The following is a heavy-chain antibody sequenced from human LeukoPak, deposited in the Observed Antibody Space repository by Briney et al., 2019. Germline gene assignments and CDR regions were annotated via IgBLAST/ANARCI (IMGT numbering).Heavy chain of an antibody. V-gene: IGHV1-69*02. CDR3: ASGDCPIGVCVYYSYFDL. CDR1: GGTVSNYT. Sequence: SVKVSCKASGGTVSNYTIDWVRQAPGHGLGWMGRIIPLLGITNSAQKSQGRVTIIADTSTSTACMELSSLRSEGTVVYYCASGDCPIGVCVYYSYFDLWGRGALGT. J-gene: IGHJ2*01. D-gene: IGHD2-8*01. CDR2: IIPLLGIT.